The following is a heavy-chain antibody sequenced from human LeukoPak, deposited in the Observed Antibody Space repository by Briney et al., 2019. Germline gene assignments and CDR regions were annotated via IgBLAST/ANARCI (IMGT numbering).Heavy chain of an antibody. Sequence: PSETLSLTCTVSGYSISSGYYWGWIRQPPGKGLEWIGSIYHSGSTYYNPSLKSRVTISVDTSKNQFSLKLSPVTAADTAVYYCARVHAIILGLDWFDPWGQGTLVTVSS. D-gene: IGHD2/OR15-2a*01. J-gene: IGHJ5*02. CDR3: ARVHAIILGLDWFDP. CDR2: IYHSGST. V-gene: IGHV4-38-2*02. CDR1: GYSISSGYY.